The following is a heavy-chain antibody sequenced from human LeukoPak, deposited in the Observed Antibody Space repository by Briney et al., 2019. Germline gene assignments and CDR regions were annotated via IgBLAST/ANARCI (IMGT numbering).Heavy chain of an antibody. D-gene: IGHD1-26*01. CDR3: ARRWELLGFDY. J-gene: IGHJ4*02. Sequence: ASVKVSCKASGYTFTSYGISWVRQAPGQGLEWMGWISAYNGNTNYAQKLLGRVTMTTDTSTSTAYMELRSLRSDDTAVYYCARRWELLGFDYWGQETLVTVSS. CDR1: GYTFTSYG. CDR2: ISAYNGNT. V-gene: IGHV1-18*01.